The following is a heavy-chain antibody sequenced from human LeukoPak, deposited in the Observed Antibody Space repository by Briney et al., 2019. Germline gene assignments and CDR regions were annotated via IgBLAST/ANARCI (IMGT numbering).Heavy chain of an antibody. D-gene: IGHD2-15*01. CDR2: IYTSGST. Sequence: PSETLSLTCTVSGGSITSYYWSWIRQSAGKGLEWIGRIYTSGSTNYNPSLKSRVAMSVDTSKSQFSLDLTSVTAADAAVYYCARDCSGGTCYLGVLDYWGQGILVTVSS. CDR3: ARDCSGGTCYLGVLDY. CDR1: GGSITSYY. J-gene: IGHJ4*02. V-gene: IGHV4-4*07.